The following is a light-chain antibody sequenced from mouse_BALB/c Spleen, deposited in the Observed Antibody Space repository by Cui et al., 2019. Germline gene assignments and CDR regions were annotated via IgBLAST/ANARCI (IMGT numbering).Light chain of an antibody. J-gene: IGKJ1*01. V-gene: IGKV4-80*01. CDR2: STS. Sequence: QIVLTQSPAIMSASLGEEITLTCSASSSVSYMHWYQQKSGTSPKPLIYSTSNLASGVPSRFSGSWSGTFYFLTINSVETEEAADYYCHQWCSYPWTFGGGTKLEIK. CDR3: HQWCSYPWT. CDR1: SSVSY.